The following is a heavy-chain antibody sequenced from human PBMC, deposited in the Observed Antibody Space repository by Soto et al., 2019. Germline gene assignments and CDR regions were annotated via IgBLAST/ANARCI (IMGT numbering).Heavy chain of an antibody. D-gene: IGHD5-18*01. CDR1: GGTFSSYT. CDR2: IIPILGIA. V-gene: IGHV1-69*04. J-gene: IGHJ3*02. Sequence: SVKVSCKASGGTFSSYTISWVRQAPGQGLEWMGRIIPILGIANYAQKFQGRVTITADKSTSTAYMELSSLRSEDTAVYYCARDLTGYSYGPTSVAPDGKAFDIWGQGTMVTVSS. CDR3: ARDLTGYSYGPTSVAPDGKAFDI.